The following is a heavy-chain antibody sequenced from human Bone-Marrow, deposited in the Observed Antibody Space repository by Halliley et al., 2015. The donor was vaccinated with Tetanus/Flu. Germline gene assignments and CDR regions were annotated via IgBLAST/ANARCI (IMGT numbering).Heavy chain of an antibody. V-gene: IGHV3-15*07. Sequence: KGMEWVGRIKSKTDGGTTGYAAPVKGRFTISRDDSKNTLFLQMNSLKTEDTAVYYCSTSDYWGQGTLVTVSS. J-gene: IGHJ4*02. CDR2: IKSKTDGGTT. CDR3: STSDY.